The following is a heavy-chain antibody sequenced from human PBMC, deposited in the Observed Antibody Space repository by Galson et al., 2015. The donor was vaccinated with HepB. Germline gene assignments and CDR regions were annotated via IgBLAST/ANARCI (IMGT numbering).Heavy chain of an antibody. D-gene: IGHD5-18*01. CDR3: ATGSGYSYVGAFDI. CDR1: GFNFATYW. J-gene: IGHJ3*02. Sequence: QSGAEVKKPGESLKISCKASGFNFATYWVAWVRQMPGKGLEWMGIIYPGDSDTRYSPSFQGLVTISADNSISTVYLQWTSLQASDTAMYYCATGSGYSYVGAFDIWGQGTMVTVSS. V-gene: IGHV5-51*03. CDR2: IYPGDSDT.